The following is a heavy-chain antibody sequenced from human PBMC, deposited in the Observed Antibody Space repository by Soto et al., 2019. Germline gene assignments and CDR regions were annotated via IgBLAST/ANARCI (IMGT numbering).Heavy chain of an antibody. J-gene: IGHJ6*02. CDR3: ARDTHYDILTGYPGPYYYYYYGMDV. CDR2: IYYSGST. V-gene: IGHV4-59*01. D-gene: IGHD3-9*01. CDR1: GGSISSYY. Sequence: SESLSLTCTVSGGSISSYYWSWIRQPPGKGLEWIGYIYYSGSTNYNPSLKSRVTISVDTSKNQFSLKLSSVTAADTAVYYCARDTHYDILTGYPGPYYYYYYGMDVWGQGTTVTVSS.